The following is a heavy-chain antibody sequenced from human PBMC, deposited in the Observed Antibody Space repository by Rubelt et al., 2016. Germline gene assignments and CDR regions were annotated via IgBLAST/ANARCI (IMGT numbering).Heavy chain of an antibody. V-gene: IGHV4-30-2*01. J-gene: IGHJ3*02. CDR1: GGSMSSGSYS. Sequence: QLQLQESGSGLVKSSQTLSLTCVVSGGSMSSGSYSWSWIRQPPGKGLEWVGYIHHGGSTHYNPSLKSRLTISVDRSKNQFSLKLSPVTAAETAVYYCARRPSRDAFDIWGQGTMVTVSS. CDR2: IHHGGST. CDR3: ARRPSRDAFDI.